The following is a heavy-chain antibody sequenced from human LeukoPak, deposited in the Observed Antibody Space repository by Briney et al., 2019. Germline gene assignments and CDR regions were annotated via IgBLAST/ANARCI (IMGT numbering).Heavy chain of an antibody. Sequence: SETLSLTCAVSGGSISSSNWWSWVRQPPGKGLEWIGEINHSGSTNYNPSLKSRVTISVDTSKNQFSLKLSSVTAADTAVYYCARGRPRYYYDSSGQFDYWGQGTLVTVSS. CDR3: ARGRPRYYYDSSGQFDY. J-gene: IGHJ4*02. CDR1: GGSISSSNW. CDR2: INHSGST. V-gene: IGHV4-4*02. D-gene: IGHD3-22*01.